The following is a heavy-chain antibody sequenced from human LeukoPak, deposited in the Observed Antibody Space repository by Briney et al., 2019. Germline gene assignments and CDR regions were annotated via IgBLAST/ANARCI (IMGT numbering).Heavy chain of an antibody. J-gene: IGHJ6*03. V-gene: IGHV3-11*04. CDR1: GFTFSDYY. CDR2: ISTSGTTT. Sequence: TGGSLRLSCAASGFTFSDYYMSWIRQAPGKGLEWVSYISTSGTTTYYGDSVKGRFTISRDNAKNSLYLQMNNLRVEDTAVYYCARVKNGFDGNGYPYYYYYMDVWGRGTTVTVFS. D-gene: IGHD3-22*01. CDR3: ARVKNGFDGNGYPYYYYYMDV.